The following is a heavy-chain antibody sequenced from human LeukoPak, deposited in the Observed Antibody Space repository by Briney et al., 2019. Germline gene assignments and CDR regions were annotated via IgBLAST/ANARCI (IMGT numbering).Heavy chain of an antibody. D-gene: IGHD3-22*01. Sequence: GGSLRLSCAASGFTFSDYYMSWIRQAPGKGLEWVSYISSSGSTIYYADSVKGRFTISRDNAKNSLYLQMNSLRAEDTAVYYCAREYYYDSSGYYNSNWGQGTLVTVSS. CDR3: AREYYYDSSGYYNSN. CDR2: ISSSGSTI. V-gene: IGHV3-11*04. CDR1: GFTFSDYY. J-gene: IGHJ4*02.